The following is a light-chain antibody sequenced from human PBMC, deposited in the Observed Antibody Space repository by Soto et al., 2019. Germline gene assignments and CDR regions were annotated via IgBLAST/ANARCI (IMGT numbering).Light chain of an antibody. Sequence: DIVMTQSPDSLAVSLGERATINCKSSQSVFYSSNNKYYLAWYQQKPGQPPKLLIYWASTRESGVPDRFSGSGSGTDFTLTNTSLQAEDVAVYYCQQYYSTPWTFGQGTKVEIK. V-gene: IGKV4-1*01. CDR2: WAS. CDR1: QSVFYSSNNKYY. CDR3: QQYYSTPWT. J-gene: IGKJ1*01.